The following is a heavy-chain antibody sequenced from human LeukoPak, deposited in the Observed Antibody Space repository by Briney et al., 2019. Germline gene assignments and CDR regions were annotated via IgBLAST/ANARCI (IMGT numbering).Heavy chain of an antibody. D-gene: IGHD2/OR15-2a*01. CDR1: GFSVSSNY. CDR2: IYSGGST. V-gene: IGHV3-53*04. CDR3: ARDFYYAFDI. Sequence: GGSLRLSCAASGFSVSSNYMSWVRQAPGKGLEWVSVIYSGGSTYYADSVKGRFTISRHNSKNTLYLQMNSLRAEDTAVYYCARDFYYAFDIWGQGTMVTVSS. J-gene: IGHJ3*02.